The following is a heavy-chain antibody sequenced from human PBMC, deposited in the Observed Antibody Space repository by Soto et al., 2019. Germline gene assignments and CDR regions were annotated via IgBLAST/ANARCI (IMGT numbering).Heavy chain of an antibody. D-gene: IGHD1-26*01. J-gene: IGHJ3*02. CDR3: ARESKSKHVWELPDWAFDI. CDR2: INPNSGGT. Sequence: QVQLVQSGAEVKKPGASVKVSCKASGYTFTGYYMHWVRQAPGQGLEWMGWINPNSGGTNYAQKFQGRVTMTRDTSISTAYMELSRLRSDDTAVYYCARESKSKHVWELPDWAFDIWGQGTMVTVSS. V-gene: IGHV1-2*02. CDR1: GYTFTGYY.